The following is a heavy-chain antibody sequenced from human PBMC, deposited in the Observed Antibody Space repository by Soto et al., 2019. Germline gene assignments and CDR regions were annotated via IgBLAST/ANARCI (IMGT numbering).Heavy chain of an antibody. Sequence: QLQLQESRPGLVKSSETLSLTCTVSGGSISSRSYHWGWIRQPPGKGLEWMGSFYYSGTTYYNPSLKSRATMSVDTSKNQFSLKLSSVTATDTAVYYCVSRVAATPPRFWGQGTLVIVSS. V-gene: IGHV4-39*01. CDR3: VSRVAATPPRF. D-gene: IGHD1-26*01. CDR2: FYYSGTT. J-gene: IGHJ4*02. CDR1: GGSISSRSYH.